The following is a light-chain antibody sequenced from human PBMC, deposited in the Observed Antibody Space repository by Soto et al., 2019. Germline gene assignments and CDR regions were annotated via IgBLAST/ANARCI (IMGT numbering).Light chain of an antibody. Sequence: QSALTQPASVSGSPGQSITISCTGTSSDVGGYNYVSWYQQHPGKVPKLMIYDVSNRPSGVSNRFSGSKSGNTASLTISGLRAEDEADYYCSSYTSSSTVVFGGGTKVTVL. J-gene: IGLJ2*01. V-gene: IGLV2-14*03. CDR3: SSYTSSSTVV. CDR1: SSDVGGYNY. CDR2: DVS.